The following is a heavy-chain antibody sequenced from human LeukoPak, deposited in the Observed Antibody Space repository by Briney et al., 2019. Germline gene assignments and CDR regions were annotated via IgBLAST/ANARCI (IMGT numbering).Heavy chain of an antibody. J-gene: IGHJ5*02. CDR2: IYYSGST. D-gene: IGHD6-13*01. CDR3: ARVIAAAGPLLHNWFDP. Sequence: PSETLSLTCTVSGGSISSSSYYWGWIRQPPGKGLEWIGSIYYSGSTYYNPSLRSRVTISVDTSKNQFSLKLSSVTAADTAVYYCARVIAAAGPLLHNWFDPWGQGTLVTVSS. V-gene: IGHV4-39*07. CDR1: GGSISSSSYY.